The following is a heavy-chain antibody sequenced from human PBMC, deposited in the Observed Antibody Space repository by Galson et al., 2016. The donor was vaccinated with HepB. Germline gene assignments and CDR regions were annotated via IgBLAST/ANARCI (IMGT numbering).Heavy chain of an antibody. D-gene: IGHD7-27*01. CDR2: LYSSGNT. V-gene: IGHV3-66*04. J-gene: IGHJ4*02. CDR3: ARQDFAGVYFDY. CDR1: GLSINSNY. Sequence: SLRLSCAVSGLSINSNYMTWVRQAPGKGLEWVSFLYSSGNTYYADSVKGRFTLSRDNSKNTLYLQMTSLTVDDTAVYYCARQDFAGVYFDYWGQGTLVTVSS.